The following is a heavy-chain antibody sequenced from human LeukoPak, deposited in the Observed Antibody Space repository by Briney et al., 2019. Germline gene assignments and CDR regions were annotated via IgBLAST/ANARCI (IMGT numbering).Heavy chain of an antibody. CDR3: ARGLRYFDWLSAFDI. CDR2: IYHSGST. CDR1: GGSISSGGYS. D-gene: IGHD3-9*01. Sequence: PSETLSLTCAVSGGSISSGGYSWRWIRQPPGKGLEWIGYIYHSGSTYYNPSLKSRVTISVDRSKNQFSLKLSSVTAADTAVYYCARGLRYFDWLSAFDIWGQGTMVTVSS. J-gene: IGHJ3*02. V-gene: IGHV4-30-2*01.